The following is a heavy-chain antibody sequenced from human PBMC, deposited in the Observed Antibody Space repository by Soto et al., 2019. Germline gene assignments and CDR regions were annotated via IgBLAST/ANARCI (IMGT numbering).Heavy chain of an antibody. CDR1: GYTFTNYA. J-gene: IGHJ4*02. CDR2: VNTYNGNR. V-gene: IGHV1-18*01. Sequence: QVQLVQSGVEVKKPGASVKVSCKASGYTFTNYAISWVRQAPGRGRQWMGWVNTYNGNRNYAKIFQGRLTMTTYTSTGTAYMELMSLKSDDSAVYYCARDSQYSTDWQRFDSWGQGTLVTVSS. D-gene: IGHD6-6*01. CDR3: ARDSQYSTDWQRFDS.